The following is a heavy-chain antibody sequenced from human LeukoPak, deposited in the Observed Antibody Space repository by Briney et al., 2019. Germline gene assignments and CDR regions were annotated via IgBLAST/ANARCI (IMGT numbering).Heavy chain of an antibody. CDR3: ARDPLITPIVVVPAAIGGNWFDP. J-gene: IGHJ5*02. Sequence: GGSLRLSCAASGFTFSSYAMSWVRQAPGKGLEWVSYISSSGSTIYYADSVKGRFTISRDNAKNSLYLQMNSLRAEDTAVYYCARDPLITPIVVVPAAIGGNWFDPWGQGTLVTVSS. D-gene: IGHD2-2*02. CDR1: GFTFSSYA. V-gene: IGHV3-48*04. CDR2: ISSSGSTI.